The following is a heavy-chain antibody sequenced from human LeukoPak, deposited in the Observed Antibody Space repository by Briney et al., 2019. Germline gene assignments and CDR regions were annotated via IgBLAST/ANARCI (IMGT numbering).Heavy chain of an antibody. D-gene: IGHD2-2*01. Sequence: SETLSLTCAVYGGSFSGYYWSWIRQPPGKGLEWIGEINHSGSTNYNPSLKSRVTISVDTSKNQFSLKLSSVTAADTAVYYCAGTAVYCSSTSCYYYYGMDVWGQGTTVTVSS. CDR1: GGSFSGYY. J-gene: IGHJ6*02. V-gene: IGHV4-34*01. CDR2: INHSGST. CDR3: AGTAVYCSSTSCYYYYGMDV.